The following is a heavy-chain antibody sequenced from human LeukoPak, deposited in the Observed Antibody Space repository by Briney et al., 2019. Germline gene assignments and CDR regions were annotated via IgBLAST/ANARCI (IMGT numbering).Heavy chain of an antibody. V-gene: IGHV3-23*01. D-gene: IGHD3-10*01. CDR3: AKVGIDGSGPFDH. CDR1: GFTFSSFA. CDR2: ISGRGRGGST. Sequence: GGSLRLSCAASGFTFSSFALSWVRQAPGKGLEWVSAISGRGRGGSTNYADSVKGRFTISRDNSKSTLYLQMNSLRAEDTAVYYCAKVGIDGSGPFDHWGQGTLVTVSS. J-gene: IGHJ4*02.